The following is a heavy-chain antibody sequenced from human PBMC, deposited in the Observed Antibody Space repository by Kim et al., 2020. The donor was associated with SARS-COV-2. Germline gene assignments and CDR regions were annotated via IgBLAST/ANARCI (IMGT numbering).Heavy chain of an antibody. D-gene: IGHD5-18*01. Sequence: ADSAKGRFTISRDNSRNTLYLQVKSLRVEDTAVYYCARHLGYSYGYFDFWGQGTQVTVSS. J-gene: IGHJ4*02. V-gene: IGHV3-33*01. CDR3: ARHLGYSYGYFDF.